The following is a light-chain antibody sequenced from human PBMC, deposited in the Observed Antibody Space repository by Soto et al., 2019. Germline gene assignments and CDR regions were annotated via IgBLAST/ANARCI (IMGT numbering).Light chain of an antibody. CDR3: TSFAGGGNPVL. CDR1: SSDVGGYNY. V-gene: IGLV2-8*01. Sequence: QSALTQPPSASGSLGQSVTISCTGTSSDVGGYNYVSWHQQHPGKAPKLMIYEVTKRPSGVPDRFSGSKSGNTASLTVPGLQAEDEAANYCTSFAGGGNPVLFGGGTKLTVL. J-gene: IGLJ2*01. CDR2: EVT.